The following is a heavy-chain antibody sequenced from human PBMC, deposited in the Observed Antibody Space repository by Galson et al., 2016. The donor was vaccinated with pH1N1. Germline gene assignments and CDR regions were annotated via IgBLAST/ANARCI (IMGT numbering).Heavy chain of an antibody. CDR2: ISYNGNDQ. J-gene: IGHJ6*02. CDR3: AREDWSYADTYYNGMDV. D-gene: IGHD3-16*01. CDR1: GFTFDTHA. V-gene: IGHV3-30-3*01. Sequence: SLRLSCAASGFTFDTHAMHWVRQAPGKGLEWVAFISYNGNDQSYAESLKGRFTISRDNPKNTLYLQVNSLRTEDTAVFYCAREDWSYADTYYNGMDVWGQGTTVTVSS.